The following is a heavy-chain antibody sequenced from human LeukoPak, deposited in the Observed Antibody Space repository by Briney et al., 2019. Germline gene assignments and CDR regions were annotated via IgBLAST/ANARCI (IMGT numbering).Heavy chain of an antibody. D-gene: IGHD3-16*01. Sequence: GGSLRLSCAASGFTFSNYGMHWVRQAPGKGREGVTIIWYDGSNKYYADSVKGRFTISRDNSKNTVYLQMNSLRAEDTAVYYCARDRGTDGGVQIKKGGALDIWGQGTMVTVSS. V-gene: IGHV3-33*01. CDR1: GFTFSNYG. CDR3: ARDRGTDGGVQIKKGGALDI. J-gene: IGHJ3*02. CDR2: IWYDGSNK.